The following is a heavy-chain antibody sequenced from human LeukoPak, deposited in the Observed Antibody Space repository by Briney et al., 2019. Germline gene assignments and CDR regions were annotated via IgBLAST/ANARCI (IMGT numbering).Heavy chain of an antibody. D-gene: IGHD3-3*01. CDR2: IIPIFGTA. J-gene: IGHJ3*02. V-gene: IGHV1-69*13. CDR3: ARDQAWRIWSGYQRKGAAAFDI. Sequence: SVKVSCTASGGTFSSYAISWVRQAPGQGLEWMGGIIPIFGTANYAQKFQGRVTITADESTSTAYMELSSLRSEDTAVYYCARDQAWRIWSGYQRKGAAAFDIWGQGTMVTVSS. CDR1: GGTFSSYA.